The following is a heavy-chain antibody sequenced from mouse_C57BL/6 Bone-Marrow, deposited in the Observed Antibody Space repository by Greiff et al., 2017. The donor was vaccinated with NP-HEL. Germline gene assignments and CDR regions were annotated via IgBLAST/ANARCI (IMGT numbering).Heavy chain of an antibody. CDR1: GYTFTEYT. CDR2: FYPGSGSI. V-gene: IGHV1-62-2*01. D-gene: IGHD1-1*01. CDR3: ARHEDPASITTVASGAMDY. Sequence: QVQLQQSGAELVKPGASVKLSCKASGYTFTEYTIHWVKQRSGQGLEWIGWFYPGSGSIKYNEKFKDKATLTADKSSSTVYMELSRLTSEDSAVYFCARHEDPASITTVASGAMDYWGQGTSVTVSS. J-gene: IGHJ4*01.